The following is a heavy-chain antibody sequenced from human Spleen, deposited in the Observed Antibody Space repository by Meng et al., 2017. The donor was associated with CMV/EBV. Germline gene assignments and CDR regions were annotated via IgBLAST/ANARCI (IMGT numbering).Heavy chain of an antibody. CDR1: GYTFTSYG. V-gene: IGHV1-18*01. CDR3: ARNRLAVAFFDY. J-gene: IGHJ4*02. D-gene: IGHD6-19*01. Sequence: ASVKVSCKASGYTFTSYGISWVRQAPGQGLEWMGWISAYNGNTNYVQKLQGRVTMTTDTSTSTAYMELRSMRSDDTAVYYCARNRLAVAFFDYWGQGTLVTVSS. CDR2: ISAYNGNT.